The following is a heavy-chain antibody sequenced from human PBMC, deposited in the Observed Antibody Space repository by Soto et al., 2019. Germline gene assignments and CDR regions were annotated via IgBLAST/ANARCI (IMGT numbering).Heavy chain of an antibody. CDR2: IIPIFGTK. V-gene: IGHV1-69*06. J-gene: IGHJ4*02. CDR3: GRQGYCSSISCYYDS. Sequence: QVQLVQSGAEVKKPGSSVKVSCKASGGTFSSYAISWVRQAPGQGLEWMGGIIPIFGTKNYARKFQGRITITADKSTSTVYMELSSLRSEDTAVYYCGRQGYCSSISCYYDSWGQGTLVTVSS. CDR1: GGTFSSYA. D-gene: IGHD2-2*01.